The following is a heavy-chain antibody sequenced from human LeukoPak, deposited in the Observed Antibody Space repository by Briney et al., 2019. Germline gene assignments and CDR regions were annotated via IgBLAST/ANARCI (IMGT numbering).Heavy chain of an antibody. J-gene: IGHJ4*02. CDR2: ISGSGGST. CDR3: AKGLERESRLDS. D-gene: IGHD1-1*01. Sequence: GGSLRLSCAASGFTFSSYAMSWVRQAPGKGLEWVSAISGSGGSTYYADSVKGRFTISRDNSKNTLYLQMNSLRAEDTALYYCAKGLERESRLDSWGQGTLVTVS. CDR1: GFTFSSYA. V-gene: IGHV3-23*01.